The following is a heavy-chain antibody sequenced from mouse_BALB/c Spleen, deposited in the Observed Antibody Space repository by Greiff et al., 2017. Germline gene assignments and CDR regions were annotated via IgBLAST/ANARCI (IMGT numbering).Heavy chain of an antibody. Sequence: EVHLVESGPSLVKPSQTLSLTCSVTGDSITSGYWNWIRKFPGNKLEYMGYISYSGSTYYNPSLKSRISITRDTSKNQYYLQLNSVTTEDTATYYCARWDYGSSYYFDYWGQGTTLTVSS. D-gene: IGHD1-1*01. CDR2: ISYSGST. V-gene: IGHV3-8*02. CDR1: GDSITSGY. CDR3: ARWDYGSSYYFDY. J-gene: IGHJ2*01.